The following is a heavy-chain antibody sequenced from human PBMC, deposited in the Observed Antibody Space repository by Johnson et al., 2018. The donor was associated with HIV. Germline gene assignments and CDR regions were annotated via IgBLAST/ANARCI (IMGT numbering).Heavy chain of an antibody. V-gene: IGHV3-13*01. CDR2: IGTAGDT. J-gene: IGHJ3*02. D-gene: IGHD4-23*01. CDR3: ARGGYGGNENAFDI. Sequence: VQLLESGGGLVQPGGSLRLSCAASGFTVSSKYMHWVRQATGKGLEWVSAIGTAGDTYYPGSVTGRFTISRENAKNSLYLQMNSLRAGDTAVYYCARGGYGGNENAFDIWGQGTMVTVSS. CDR1: GFTVSSKY.